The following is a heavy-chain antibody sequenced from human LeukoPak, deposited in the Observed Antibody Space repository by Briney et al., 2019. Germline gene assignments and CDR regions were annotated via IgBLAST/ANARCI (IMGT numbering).Heavy chain of an antibody. CDR3: ARDRRSGAVAGTSHYFDY. D-gene: IGHD6-19*01. J-gene: IGHJ4*02. CDR2: IWYDGSNK. Sequence: GRSLRLSCAASGFTFSSYGMHWVRQAPGKGLEWVAVIWYDGSNKYYADSVKGRFTISRDNSKNTLYLQMNSLRAEDTAVYYCARDRRSGAVAGTSHYFDYWGQGTLVTVSS. V-gene: IGHV3-33*01. CDR1: GFTFSSYG.